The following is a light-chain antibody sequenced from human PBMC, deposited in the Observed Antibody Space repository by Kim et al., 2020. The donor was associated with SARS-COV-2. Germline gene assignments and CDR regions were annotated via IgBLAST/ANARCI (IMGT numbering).Light chain of an antibody. CDR1: RSKIGAGYD. CDR3: QSYDSSLSGSRV. Sequence: VTISCTGSRSKIGAGYDVHWYQQLPGTAPKLLIYGNSNRPSGVPDRFSGSKSGTSASLAITGLQAEDEADYYCQSYDSSLSGSRVFGGGTQLTVL. CDR2: GNS. J-gene: IGLJ2*01. V-gene: IGLV1-40*01.